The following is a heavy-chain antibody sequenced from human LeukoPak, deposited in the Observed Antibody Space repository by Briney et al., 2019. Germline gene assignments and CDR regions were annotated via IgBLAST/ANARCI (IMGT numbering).Heavy chain of an antibody. CDR1: GSTFSSYA. Sequence: PGRSLRLSCAASGSTFSSYAMSWVRQAPGKGLEWVSAISGSGGSTYYADSVKGRFTISRVNSKNTLYLQMNSLRAEDTAVYYCAKDQRAMPYYFDYWGQGTLVTVSS. V-gene: IGHV3-23*01. CDR3: AKDQRAMPYYFDY. J-gene: IGHJ4*02. CDR2: ISGSGGST. D-gene: IGHD2-2*01.